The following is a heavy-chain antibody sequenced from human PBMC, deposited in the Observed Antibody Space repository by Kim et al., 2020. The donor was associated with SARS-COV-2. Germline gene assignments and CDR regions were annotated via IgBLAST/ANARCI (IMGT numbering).Heavy chain of an antibody. CDR3: ARYASGGYRRFDS. CDR2: IFYIGST. CDR1: GGSITHYD. D-gene: IGHD3-10*01. V-gene: IGHV4-59*01. Sequence: SETLSLTCTVSGGSITHYDWSWIRQPPGQGMEWIGYIFYIGSTNYNPFFRTRVTISVDTSQHQFSLNLTSVTAPDPALHYSARYASGGYRRFDSWGQGPL. J-gene: IGHJ4*02.